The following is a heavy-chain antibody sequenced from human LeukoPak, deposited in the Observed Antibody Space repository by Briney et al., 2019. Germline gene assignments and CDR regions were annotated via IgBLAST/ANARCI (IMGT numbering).Heavy chain of an antibody. CDR2: INHSGST. Sequence: PSETLSLTCAVYGGSFSGYYWSWIRQPPGKGLEWIGEINHSGSTNYNPSLKSRVTISGDTSKNQFSLKLSSGTAADTAVYYCASVVAVAGNDYFDYWGQGTLVTVSS. D-gene: IGHD6-19*01. V-gene: IGHV4-34*01. CDR1: GGSFSGYY. J-gene: IGHJ4*02. CDR3: ASVVAVAGNDYFDY.